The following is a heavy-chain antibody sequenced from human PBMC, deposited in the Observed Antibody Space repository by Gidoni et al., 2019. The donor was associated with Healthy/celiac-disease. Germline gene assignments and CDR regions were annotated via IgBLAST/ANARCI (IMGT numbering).Heavy chain of an antibody. J-gene: IGHJ5*02. Sequence: QVQLQESGPGLVKPSKTLSLTCTVSDGSISSGSYYWSWIRQPAGKGLEWIGRIYSRWSTNYNPSLKSRVTMSVDTSKNQFSLKLSSVTAADTAVYYCARDNWDSSSWYGNWFDPWGQGTLVTVSS. D-gene: IGHD6-13*01. CDR2: IYSRWST. CDR3: ARDNWDSSSWYGNWFDP. CDR1: DGSISSGSYY. V-gene: IGHV4-61*02.